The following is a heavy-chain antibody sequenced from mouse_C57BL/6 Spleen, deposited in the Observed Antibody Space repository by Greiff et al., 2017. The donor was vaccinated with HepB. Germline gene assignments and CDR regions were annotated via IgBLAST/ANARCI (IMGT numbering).Heavy chain of an antibody. Sequence: EVQVVESGPGMVKPSQSLSLTCTVTGYSITSGYDWHWIRHFPGNKLEWMGYISYSGSTNYNPSLKSRISITHDTSKNHFFLKLNSVTTEDTATYYCARGIYGSSYSYWYFDVWGTGTTVTVSS. CDR3: ARGIYGSSYSYWYFDV. CDR2: ISYSGST. D-gene: IGHD1-1*01. CDR1: GYSITSGYD. J-gene: IGHJ1*03. V-gene: IGHV3-1*01.